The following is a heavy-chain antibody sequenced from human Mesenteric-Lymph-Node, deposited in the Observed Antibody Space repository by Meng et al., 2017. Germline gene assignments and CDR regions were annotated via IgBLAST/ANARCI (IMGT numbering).Heavy chain of an antibody. V-gene: IGHV1-2*06. CDR1: GSTFTGYY. CDR2: INPNSGGT. Sequence: QVHVVQLGPEVKNPGAPVKVSCKASGSTFTGYYMHWVRQAPGQGLEWMGRINPNSGGTNYAQKFQGRVTMTRDTSISTAYMELSRLRSDDTAVYYCARSMATPLRDYYYGMDVWGQGTTVTVSS. CDR3: ARSMATPLRDYYYGMDV. D-gene: IGHD5-24*01. J-gene: IGHJ6*02.